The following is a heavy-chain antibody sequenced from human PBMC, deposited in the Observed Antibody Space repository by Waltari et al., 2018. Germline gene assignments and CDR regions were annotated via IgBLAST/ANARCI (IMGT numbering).Heavy chain of an antibody. Sequence: QVQLQQWGAGLLKPSETLSLTCAVYGGSFSGYYWSWIRQPPGKGLEWIGEINHRRSNNDCSTLKRRISMTVDTTKNEFSLKLSSVTAADAAVYYWAIVSSGWPVYWYFDLWGRGTLFTVSS. CDR1: GGSFSGYY. D-gene: IGHD6-19*01. J-gene: IGHJ2*01. CDR2: INHRRSN. V-gene: IGHV4-34*01. CDR3: AIVSSGWPVYWYFDL.